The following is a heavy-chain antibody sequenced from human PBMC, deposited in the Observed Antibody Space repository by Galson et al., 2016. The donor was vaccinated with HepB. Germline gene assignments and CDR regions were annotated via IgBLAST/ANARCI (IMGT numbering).Heavy chain of an antibody. CDR2: TYYRSRWIN. J-gene: IGHJ1*01. Sequence: CAISGDSVSSNGATWNWIRQSPSRGLEWLGRTYYRSRWINNYAESVKSRIIITPDTSKNQFSLHLDSVTPEDTALYYCARETHCGHYDENWGQGTLVTVSS. V-gene: IGHV6-1*01. D-gene: IGHD4-17*01. CDR1: GDSVSSNGAT. CDR3: ARETHCGHYDEN.